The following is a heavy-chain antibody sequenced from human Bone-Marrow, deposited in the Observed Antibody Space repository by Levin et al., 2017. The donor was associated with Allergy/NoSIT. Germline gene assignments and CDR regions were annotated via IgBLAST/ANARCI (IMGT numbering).Heavy chain of an antibody. Sequence: PSQTLSLTCTVSSGPITGGSITNYFWSWIRQSPGKGLEWIGNIYYTGSTNYNPSLRSRIIISVDTSKNQFSLKVRSVITADTAVYYCAREPPATTMLGVISYYGMDVWGQGTTVSVSS. CDR3: AREPPATTMLGVISYYGMDV. J-gene: IGHJ6*02. D-gene: IGHD3-3*01. V-gene: IGHV4-61*01. CDR1: SGPITGGSITNYF. CDR2: IYYTGST.